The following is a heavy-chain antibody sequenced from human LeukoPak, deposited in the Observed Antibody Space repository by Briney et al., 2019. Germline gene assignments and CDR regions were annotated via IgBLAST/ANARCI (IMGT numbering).Heavy chain of an antibody. Sequence: GGSLRLSCAASGLTFSSYTMNWVRQAPGKGLEWVSSISSSSSYIYYADSMKGRFTISRDNAKNSLYLQMNSLRAEDTAVYYCARARYCTGGSCYSDSWGQGTLVTVSS. CDR3: ARARYCTGGSCYSDS. CDR2: ISSSSSYI. V-gene: IGHV3-21*04. CDR1: GLTFSSYT. J-gene: IGHJ4*02. D-gene: IGHD2-15*01.